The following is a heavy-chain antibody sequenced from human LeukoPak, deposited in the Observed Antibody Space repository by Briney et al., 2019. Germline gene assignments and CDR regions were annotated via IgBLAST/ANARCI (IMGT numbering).Heavy chain of an antibody. CDR3: AREGYYGSGSPPSLYFDY. CDR1: GFTFRNYV. V-gene: IGHV3-30-3*01. CDR2: TSSDLNVK. D-gene: IGHD3-10*01. Sequence: GGSLRLSCAASGFTFRNYVIHWVRQAPGKGLEWVAVTSSDLNVKLYADSVKGRFTISRDNSRSTLYLQMNSLRPGDTAIYYCAREGYYGSGSPPSLYFDYWGQGTLVTVSS. J-gene: IGHJ4*02.